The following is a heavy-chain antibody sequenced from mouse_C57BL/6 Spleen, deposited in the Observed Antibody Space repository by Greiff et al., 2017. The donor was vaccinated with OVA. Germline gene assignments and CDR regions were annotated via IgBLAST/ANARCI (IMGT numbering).Heavy chain of an antibody. CDR3: ARVHYGNYYFDY. CDR2: IDPSDSYT. Sequence: VQLQQPGAELVMPGASVKLSCKASGYTFNSYWMHWVKPRPGQGLEWIGEIDPSDSYTNYNQKFKGKSTLTVDKSSSTAYMQLRSLTSEDSAVYYCARVHYGNYYFDYWGQGTTLTVSS. V-gene: IGHV1-69*01. D-gene: IGHD2-1*01. J-gene: IGHJ2*01. CDR1: GYTFNSYW.